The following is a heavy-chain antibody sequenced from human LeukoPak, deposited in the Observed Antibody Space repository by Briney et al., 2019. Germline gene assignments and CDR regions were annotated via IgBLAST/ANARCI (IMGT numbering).Heavy chain of an antibody. J-gene: IGHJ4*02. CDR1: GFTFSSYG. Sequence: GGPLRLSCAASGFTFSSYGMHWVRQAPGKGLEWVAFLRYDGSNKYYADSVKGRFTTSRDNSKNTLYLQMNSLRAEDTAVYYCAKNYRHSSSSLYFGYWGQGTLVTVSS. CDR2: LRYDGSNK. CDR3: AKNYRHSSSSLYFGY. V-gene: IGHV3-30*02. D-gene: IGHD6-6*01.